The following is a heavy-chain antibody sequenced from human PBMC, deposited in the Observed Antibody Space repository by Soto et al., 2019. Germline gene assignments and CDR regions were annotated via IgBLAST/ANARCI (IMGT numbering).Heavy chain of an antibody. CDR2: INSDGSRK. Sequence: GGSLRLSCAASGFTFSTYWMHWVRQLPGKGLVWVSRINSDGSRKTYADSVRGRFTVSRDNAKNTLYLQMNSLRDEDTAVYYCKTDVVVVPSSNEPRDYWGQGTLVTVSS. V-gene: IGHV3-74*01. D-gene: IGHD2-2*01. J-gene: IGHJ4*02. CDR3: KTDVVVVPSSNEPRDY. CDR1: GFTFSTYW.